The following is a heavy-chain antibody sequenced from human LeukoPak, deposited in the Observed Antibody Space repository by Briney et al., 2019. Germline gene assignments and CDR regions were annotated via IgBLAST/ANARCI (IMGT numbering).Heavy chain of an antibody. J-gene: IGHJ4*02. D-gene: IGHD3-10*01. V-gene: IGHV3-48*04. CDR3: ARDPAGVDY. CDR1: GFTFSSYS. Sequence: GGSLRLSCAASGFTFSSYSMNWVRQAPGKGLEWVSYISGSGNTVYYADSVKGRFTISRDNAKNSLYLQMSSLRAEDTAVYYCARDPAGVDYWGQGTLVTVSS. CDR2: ISGSGNTV.